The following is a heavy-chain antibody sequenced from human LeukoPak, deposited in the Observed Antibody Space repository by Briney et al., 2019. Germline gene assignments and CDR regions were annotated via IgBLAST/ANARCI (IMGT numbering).Heavy chain of an antibody. Sequence: SETLSLTCAVYGGSFSGYYWSWIRQPPGKGLEWIGEINHSGSTNYNPSLKSRVTISVDTSKNQFSLKLSSVTAADTAVYYCARRSMRLLWFGELSFAFDIWGQGTMVTVSS. J-gene: IGHJ3*02. CDR2: INHSGST. D-gene: IGHD3-10*01. CDR1: GGSFSGYY. CDR3: ARRSMRLLWFGELSFAFDI. V-gene: IGHV4-34*01.